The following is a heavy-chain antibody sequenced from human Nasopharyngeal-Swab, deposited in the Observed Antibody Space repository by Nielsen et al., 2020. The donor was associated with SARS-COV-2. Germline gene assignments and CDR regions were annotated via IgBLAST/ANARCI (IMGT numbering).Heavy chain of an antibody. Sequence: GGSLRLSCAASGFTFSSYAMHWVRQAPGKGLEWVAVISYDGSNKYYADSVKGRFTISRDNSKNTLYLQMYSLRAEDTAVYYCARGETRRDGYKNLYYYYYGMDVWGQGTTVTVSS. D-gene: IGHD5-24*01. CDR2: ISYDGSNK. CDR1: GFTFSSYA. J-gene: IGHJ6*02. V-gene: IGHV3-30*04. CDR3: ARGETRRDGYKNLYYYYYGMDV.